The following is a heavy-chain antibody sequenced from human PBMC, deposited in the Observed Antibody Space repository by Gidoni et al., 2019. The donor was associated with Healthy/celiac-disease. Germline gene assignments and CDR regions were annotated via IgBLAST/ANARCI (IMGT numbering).Heavy chain of an antibody. Sequence: QLQLQESGSGLVKPSQTLSLTCAVSGGSISSGGYSWSWIRQPPGKGLEWIGYIYHSGSTYYNPSLKSRVTISVDRSKNQFSLKLSSVTAADTAVYYCAGQVIGDYGVYFDYWGQGTLVTVSS. J-gene: IGHJ4*02. CDR1: GGSISSGGYS. V-gene: IGHV4-30-2*01. CDR2: IYHSGST. D-gene: IGHD4-17*01. CDR3: AGQVIGDYGVYFDY.